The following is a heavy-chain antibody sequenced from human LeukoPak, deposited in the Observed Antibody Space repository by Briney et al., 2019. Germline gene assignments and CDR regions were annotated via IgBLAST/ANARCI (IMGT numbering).Heavy chain of an antibody. CDR3: ARSAAGQFHFDY. D-gene: IGHD6-13*01. Sequence: GGSLILSCAASGFSFSTYSMNWVRQAPGKGLEWVSSISSSSSYIYYADSVKGRFTISRDNAKDSLYLQMNSLRAEDTAVYYCARSAAGQFHFDYWGQGTLVTVSS. CDR1: GFSFSTYS. J-gene: IGHJ4*02. V-gene: IGHV3-21*01. CDR2: ISSSSSYI.